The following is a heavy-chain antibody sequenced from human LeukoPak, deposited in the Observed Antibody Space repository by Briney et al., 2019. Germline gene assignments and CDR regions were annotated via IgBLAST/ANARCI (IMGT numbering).Heavy chain of an antibody. CDR2: ISYDGSNK. D-gene: IGHD3-10*01. J-gene: IGHJ6*02. CDR1: GFTFSTYG. CDR3: AKDGLPGYGMDV. Sequence: PGRSLRLSCAASGFTFSTYGMHWVRQAPGKGLEWVAAISYDGSNKFHADSVKGRFTISRDNSKNTLYLQMNSLRAEDTAVYYCAKDGLPGYGMDVWGQGTTVTVSS. V-gene: IGHV3-30*18.